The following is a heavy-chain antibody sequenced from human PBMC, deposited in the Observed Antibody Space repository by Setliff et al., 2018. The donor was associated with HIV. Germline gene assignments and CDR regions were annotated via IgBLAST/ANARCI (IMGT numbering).Heavy chain of an antibody. Sequence: PSETLSLTCTVSGASLSNYYWSWIRQSPGKGLEWIGYMYTSGSANFNPSLKSRATISLGTSKNQFSLKLSSVTAADTAVYYCARWNFMTTVTFDYWGQGTLVT. CDR3: ARWNFMTTVTFDY. J-gene: IGHJ4*02. D-gene: IGHD4-4*01. CDR2: MYTSGSA. V-gene: IGHV4-4*08. CDR1: GASLSNYY.